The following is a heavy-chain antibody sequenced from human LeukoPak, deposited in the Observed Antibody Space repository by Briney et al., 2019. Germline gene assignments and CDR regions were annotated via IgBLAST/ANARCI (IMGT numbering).Heavy chain of an antibody. D-gene: IGHD4-17*01. V-gene: IGHV3-7*05. CDR3: ARAGDYLDPFDY. Sequence: GGSLRLSCAASGFSFSIYWMSWVRQAPGKGLEWVANIKQGGGENYYVDSVRGRFTISRDNAKNSLYLQMNSLRAEDTAVYYCARAGDYLDPFDYWGQGTLVTVSS. CDR1: GFSFSIYW. J-gene: IGHJ4*02. CDR2: IKQGGGEN.